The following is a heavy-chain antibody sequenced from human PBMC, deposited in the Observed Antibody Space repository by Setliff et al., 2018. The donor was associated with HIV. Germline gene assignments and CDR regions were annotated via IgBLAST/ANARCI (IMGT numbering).Heavy chain of an antibody. Sequence: SETLSLTCAVYGGSLGGYYWSWIRQPPGKGLEWIGEIDHGGSTNYNPSLKSRVSISLDTSNNQFSLKLCSVTAADTAVYYCARRSLYDYAWGSRGDWYFDLWGRGTLVTVSS. CDR3: ARRSLYDYAWGSRGDWYFDL. D-gene: IGHD3-16*01. CDR2: IDHGGST. CDR1: GGSLGGYY. V-gene: IGHV4-34*01. J-gene: IGHJ2*01.